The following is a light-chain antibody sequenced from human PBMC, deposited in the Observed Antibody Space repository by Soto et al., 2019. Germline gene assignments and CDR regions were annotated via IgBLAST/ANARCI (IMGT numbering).Light chain of an antibody. J-gene: IGKJ1*01. Sequence: DIQMTQSPSTLSASVGDRVTITCRASQSISSWLAWYQQKPGKAHKLLIYKASSLESGVPSRFSGSGSGTEFTLTISSLQPDDFATYYCKQYNSYPRTFGQGTKVDIK. CDR2: KAS. V-gene: IGKV1-5*03. CDR1: QSISSW. CDR3: KQYNSYPRT.